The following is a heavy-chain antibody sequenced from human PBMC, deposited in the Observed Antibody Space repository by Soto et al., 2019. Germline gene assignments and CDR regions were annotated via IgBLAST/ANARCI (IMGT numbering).Heavy chain of an antibody. D-gene: IGHD3-3*01. V-gene: IGHV4-34*01. Sequence: QVQLQQWGAGLLKPSETLSLTCAVYGGSFSGYYWSWIRQPPGKGLEWLGEINHSGSTNYNPSLSSRVTISVDTSKNQFSLKLSSVTAADTAVYYCARGGVTILIGWFDPWGQGTLVTVSS. J-gene: IGHJ5*02. CDR1: GGSFSGYY. CDR3: ARGGVTILIGWFDP. CDR2: INHSGST.